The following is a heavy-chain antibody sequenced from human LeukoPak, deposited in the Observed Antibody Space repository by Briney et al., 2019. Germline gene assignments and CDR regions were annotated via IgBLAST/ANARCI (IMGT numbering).Heavy chain of an antibody. CDR2: IRGSGDNT. CDR3: ARGTVYYFDY. J-gene: IGHJ4*02. CDR1: GFTFSSHA. Sequence: GGSLRLSCAASGFTFSSHAMSWVRQAPGKGLEWVSGIRGSGDNTYYADSVKGRFTISRDNSKNTLYLQMNSLRDEDTAVYYCARGTVYYFDYWGQGTLVTVSS. V-gene: IGHV3-23*01.